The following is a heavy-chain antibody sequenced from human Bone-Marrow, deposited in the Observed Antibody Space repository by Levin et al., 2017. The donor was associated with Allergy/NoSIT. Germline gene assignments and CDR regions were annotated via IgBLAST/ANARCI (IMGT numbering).Heavy chain of an antibody. CDR1: GFTFSDYY. J-gene: IGHJ4*02. CDR3: ARHTVTRNFDY. Sequence: KPGGSLRLSCAASGFTFSDYYMTWIRQAPGKGLEWVSYISSTGSAIYYADSVKGRFTISRDNAKNSLFLQMNSLRAEDTAVYYCARHTVTRNFDYWGQGTLVTVSS. CDR2: ISSTGSAI. V-gene: IGHV3-11*01. D-gene: IGHD4-17*01.